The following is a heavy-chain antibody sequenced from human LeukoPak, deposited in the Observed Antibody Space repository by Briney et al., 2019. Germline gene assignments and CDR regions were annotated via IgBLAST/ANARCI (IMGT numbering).Heavy chain of an antibody. D-gene: IGHD2-2*02. Sequence: GASLKVSCTASGYTFTSYDINWVRQATGQGLEWMGWMNPNSGNTGYAQKFQGRVTITRNTSISTAYMELSSLRSEDTAVYYCASGGLEGYCSSTSCYTLFDWGQGTLVTVSS. J-gene: IGHJ4*02. CDR2: MNPNSGNT. CDR1: GYTFTSYD. CDR3: ASGGLEGYCSSTSCYTLFD. V-gene: IGHV1-8*03.